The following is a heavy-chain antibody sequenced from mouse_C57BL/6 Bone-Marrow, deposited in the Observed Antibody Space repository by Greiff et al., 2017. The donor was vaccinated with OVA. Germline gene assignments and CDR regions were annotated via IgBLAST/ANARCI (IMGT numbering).Heavy chain of an antibody. CDR1: GYTFTSYG. CDR2: IYPRSGNT. D-gene: IGHD1-1*01. CDR3: ATGAYYYGSSYWYFDV. Sequence: VQLQQSGAELARPGASVKLSCKASGYTFTSYGISWVKQRTGQGLEWIGEIYPRSGNTYYNEKFKGKATLTADKSSSTAYMELRSLTSEDSAVYFCATGAYYYGSSYWYFDVWGTGTTVTVSS. J-gene: IGHJ1*03. V-gene: IGHV1-81*01.